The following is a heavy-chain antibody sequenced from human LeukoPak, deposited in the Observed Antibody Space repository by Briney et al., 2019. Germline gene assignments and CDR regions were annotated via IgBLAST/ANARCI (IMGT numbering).Heavy chain of an antibody. CDR3: ARVSNYYGSGSQAPYNWFDP. CDR2: INPNSGGT. V-gene: IGHV1-2*02. D-gene: IGHD3-10*01. J-gene: IGHJ5*02. Sequence: GASVKVSCKASGYTFTGYYMHWVRQAPGQGLEWMGWINPNSGGTNYAQKFQGRVTMTRDTSISTAYMELSRLRSDDTAVYYCARVSNYYGSGSQAPYNWFDPWGQGTLVTVSS. CDR1: GYTFTGYY.